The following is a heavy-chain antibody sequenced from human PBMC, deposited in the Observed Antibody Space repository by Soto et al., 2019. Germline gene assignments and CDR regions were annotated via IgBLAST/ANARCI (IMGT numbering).Heavy chain of an antibody. CDR2: TGGSGRTT. CDR1: GFTFSIYA. J-gene: IGHJ4*02. D-gene: IGHD1-20*01. Sequence: GGSLRLPCAASGFTFSIYAMTWVRQAPGKGLEWVSTTGGSGRTTYYADSVKGRFTVSRDNSKNTLDLQMSSLRAEDTAVYYCATVHNTSRSFDYWGQGTLVTVSS. V-gene: IGHV3-23*01. CDR3: ATVHNTSRSFDY.